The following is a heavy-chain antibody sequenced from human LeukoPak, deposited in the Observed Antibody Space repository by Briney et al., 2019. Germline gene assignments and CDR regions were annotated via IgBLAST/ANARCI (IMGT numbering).Heavy chain of an antibody. J-gene: IGHJ4*02. CDR2: IYTSGST. V-gene: IGHV4-61*02. D-gene: IGHD1-26*01. CDR3: ARDGLGELPFDY. CDR1: GGSISSGSYY. Sequence: PSETLSLTCTVSGGSISSGSYYWSWIRQPAGKGLEWIGRIYTSGSTNYNPSLKSRVTISVDTSKNQFSLKLSSVTAADTAVYYCARDGLGELPFDYWGQGTLVTVSS.